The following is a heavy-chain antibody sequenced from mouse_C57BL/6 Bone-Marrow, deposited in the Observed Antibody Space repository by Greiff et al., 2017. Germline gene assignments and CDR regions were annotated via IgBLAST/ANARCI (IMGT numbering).Heavy chain of an antibody. CDR3: ARWIITTVVHFDY. J-gene: IGHJ2*01. CDR2: IHPNSGST. Sequence: QVHVKQPGAELVKPGASVKLSCKASGYTFTSYWMHWVKQRPGQGLEWIGMIHPNSGSTNYNEKFKSKATLTVDKSSSTAYMQLSSLTSEDSAVYYCARWIITTVVHFDYWGQGTTLTVSS. CDR1: GYTFTSYW. V-gene: IGHV1-64*01. D-gene: IGHD1-1*01.